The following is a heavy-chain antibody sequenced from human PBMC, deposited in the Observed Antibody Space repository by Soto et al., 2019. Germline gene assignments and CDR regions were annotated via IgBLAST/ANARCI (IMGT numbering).Heavy chain of an antibody. CDR1: GGSISSYY. CDR2: IYYSGST. CDR3: ARHTPAISISDH. V-gene: IGHV4-59*08. Sequence: SETLSLTCTVSGGSISSYYWSWIRQPPGKGLEWIGYIYYSGSTNYNPSLKSRVTISVDTSKNQFSLKLSSVTAADTAVYYCARHTPAISISDHWGQGILVTVSS. D-gene: IGHD2-15*01. J-gene: IGHJ4*02.